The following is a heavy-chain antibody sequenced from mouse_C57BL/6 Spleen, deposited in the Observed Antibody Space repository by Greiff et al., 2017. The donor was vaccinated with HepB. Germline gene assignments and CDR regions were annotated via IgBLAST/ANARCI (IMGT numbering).Heavy chain of an antibody. CDR3: ARHEKGAWFAY. CDR1: GFTFSSYT. CDR2: ISGGGGNT. J-gene: IGHJ3*01. Sequence: EVQVVESGGGLVKPGGSLKLSCAASGFTFSSYTMSWVRQTPEKRLEWVATISGGGGNTYYPDSVKGRFTISRDNAKNTLYLQMSSLRSEDTALYYCARHEKGAWFAYWGQGTLVTVSA. V-gene: IGHV5-9*01.